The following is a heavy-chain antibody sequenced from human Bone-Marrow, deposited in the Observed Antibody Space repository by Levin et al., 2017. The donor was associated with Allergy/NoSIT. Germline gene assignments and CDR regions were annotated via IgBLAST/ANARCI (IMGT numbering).Heavy chain of an antibody. Sequence: LSLTCAASGFSFSSYAMSWVRQAPGKGLEWVSAISGSGGSTYYADSVKGRFTISRDNSKNTLYLQMNSLRAEDTAVYYCAKGTLDCSSTSCYLDSVYYYYYYMDVWGKGTTVTVSS. CDR2: ISGSGGST. CDR1: GFSFSSYA. D-gene: IGHD2-2*01. CDR3: AKGTLDCSSTSCYLDSVYYYYYYMDV. J-gene: IGHJ6*03. V-gene: IGHV3-23*01.